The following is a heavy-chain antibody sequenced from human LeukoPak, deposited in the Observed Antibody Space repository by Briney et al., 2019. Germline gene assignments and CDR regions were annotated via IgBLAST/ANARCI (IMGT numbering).Heavy chain of an antibody. D-gene: IGHD3-22*01. CDR1: GFTFSSYA. CDR2: ISYDGSNK. CDR3: ASWPYYYDSSGYPDY. V-gene: IGHV3-30-3*01. Sequence: GGSLRLSCAASGFTFSSYAMHWVRQAPGKGLEWVAVISYDGSNKYYADSVKGRFTISRDNSKNTLYLQMNSLRAEDTAVYYCASWPYYYDSSGYPDYWGQGTLVTVSS. J-gene: IGHJ4*02.